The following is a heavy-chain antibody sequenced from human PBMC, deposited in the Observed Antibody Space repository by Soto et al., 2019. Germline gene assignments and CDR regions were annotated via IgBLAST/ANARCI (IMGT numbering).Heavy chain of an antibody. J-gene: IGHJ3*02. CDR3: AKGGSGSYSNAFDI. V-gene: IGHV4-4*08. Sequence: PSETLSLTCTVSGGSISTYYWIWIRQPPGKGLEWIGIIYNGGTTNYSPSLKSRVTISVDTSKNQFSLKLSSVTAADTAVYYCAKGGSGSYSNAFDIWGQGTMVTVSS. CDR1: GGSISTYY. CDR2: IYNGGTT. D-gene: IGHD3-10*01.